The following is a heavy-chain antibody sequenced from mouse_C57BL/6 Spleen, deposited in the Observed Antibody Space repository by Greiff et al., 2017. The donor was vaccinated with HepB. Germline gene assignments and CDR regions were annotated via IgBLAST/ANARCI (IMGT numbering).Heavy chain of an antibody. CDR2: INPNNGGT. V-gene: IGHV1-18*01. CDR3: ARTGIDD. J-gene: IGHJ4*01. Sequence: EVQLQQSGPELVKPGASVKISCKASGYTFTDYNMDWVKQSHGKSLEWIGDINPNNGGTIYNQKFKGKATFTVDKSSSTAYMELRTLTSEDTAVYYCARTGIDDWGQGTSVTVSS. CDR1: GYTFTDYN. D-gene: IGHD3-1*01.